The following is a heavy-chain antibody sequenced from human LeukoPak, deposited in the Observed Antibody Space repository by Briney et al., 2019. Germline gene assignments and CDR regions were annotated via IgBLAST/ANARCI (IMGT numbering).Heavy chain of an antibody. CDR1: GFTFNIYA. V-gene: IGHV3-30*02. CDR2: IRYDGSDK. CDR3: AKEPDSSSWSDY. Sequence: GGSLRLSCAASGFTFNIYAMHWVRQAPGKGLEWVAFIRYDGSDKYYADSVKGRFTISRDNSKNTLYLQMNSLRADDTAVYYCAKEPDSSSWSDYWGQGTLVTVSS. D-gene: IGHD6-13*01. J-gene: IGHJ4*02.